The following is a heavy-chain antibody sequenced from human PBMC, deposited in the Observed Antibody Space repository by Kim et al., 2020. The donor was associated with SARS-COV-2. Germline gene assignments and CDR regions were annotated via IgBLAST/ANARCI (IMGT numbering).Heavy chain of an antibody. CDR2: ISGSGSGT. CDR1: GLSFSGYA. CDR3: AKTFTPRILLIHYLDH. Sequence: GGSLRLSCAVSGLSFSGYAMSWVRLAPGKGLQWVSTISGSGSGTYYADSVKGRFTISRDNAKDTLYLQMNSLRVEDTAIYFCAKTFTPRILLIHYLDHWGQGTLVSVSS. J-gene: IGHJ4*02. D-gene: IGHD2-15*01. V-gene: IGHV3-23*01.